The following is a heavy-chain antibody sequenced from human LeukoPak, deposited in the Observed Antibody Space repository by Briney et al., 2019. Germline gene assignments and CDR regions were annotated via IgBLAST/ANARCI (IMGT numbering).Heavy chain of an antibody. Sequence: ETLSLTFTVSGGSISSYYWSWIRQPPGKGLEWIGNIYDRGSTKYNPSLKSRVTISVDTSKNQFSLRLGSVTAADTAVYYCARGRTFDNWGQGTLVTVSS. CDR1: GGSISSYY. V-gene: IGHV4-59*01. CDR2: IYDRGST. CDR3: ARGRTFDN. J-gene: IGHJ4*02.